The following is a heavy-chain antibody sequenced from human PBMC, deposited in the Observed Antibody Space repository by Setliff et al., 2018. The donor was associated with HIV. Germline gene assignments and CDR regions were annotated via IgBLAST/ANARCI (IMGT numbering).Heavy chain of an antibody. V-gene: IGHV5-51*01. J-gene: IGHJ4*02. CDR3: ARHEGDGYNLESFDY. CDR1: GYIFTSYW. D-gene: IGHD5-12*01. CDR2: IYPRDSDT. Sequence: PGESLKISCQGSGYIFTSYWIGWVRQMPGKGLEWMGIIYPRDSDTKYSPSFQGQVTISANKAINTAYLQWMSLKASDTAMYYCARHEGDGYNLESFDYWGQGTRVTVSS.